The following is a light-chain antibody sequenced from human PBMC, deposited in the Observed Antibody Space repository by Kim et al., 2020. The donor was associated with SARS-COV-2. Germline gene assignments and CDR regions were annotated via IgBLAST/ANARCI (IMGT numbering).Light chain of an antibody. J-gene: IGKJ4*01. CDR3: QQYEGT. CDR2: GAS. Sequence: EIVLTQSPGTLSLSPGERATLSCRASQSVSSSYLAWYQQKPGQAPRLLIYGASSRATGIPDRFSGSGSGTDFTFTISRLEPEDFAVYYCQQYEGTFGGGTKVDIK. V-gene: IGKV3-20*01. CDR1: QSVSSSY.